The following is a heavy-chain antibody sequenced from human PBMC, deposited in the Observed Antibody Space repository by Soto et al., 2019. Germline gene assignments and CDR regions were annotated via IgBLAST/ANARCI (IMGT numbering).Heavy chain of an antibody. CDR3: ARNTPDYYYYYGMNV. Sequence: PWASLKISCKGSGYSFTRYWIGWVCQMPGKGLEWMGIIYPGDSDTRYSPSFQGQVTISADTSISTAYLQWSSMKASDTAMYYCARNTPDYYYYYGMNVWRQGTTGTVS. V-gene: IGHV5-51*01. D-gene: IGHD2-15*01. CDR1: GYSFTRYW. CDR2: IYPGDSDT. J-gene: IGHJ6*02.